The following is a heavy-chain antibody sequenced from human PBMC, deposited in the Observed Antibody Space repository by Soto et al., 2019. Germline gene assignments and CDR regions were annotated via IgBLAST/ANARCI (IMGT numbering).Heavy chain of an antibody. Sequence: TSETLSLTCTVSGGSITNYYWIWIRQPPGKGLEWIGYIYSSGSTNYNPSLKSRVTISADTSKNQVSLRLTSVTAADTAVYYCARDHPHSYGIYYFDYWGQGTLVTVSS. J-gene: IGHJ4*02. CDR3: ARDHPHSYGIYYFDY. D-gene: IGHD5-18*01. CDR1: GGSITNYY. CDR2: IYSSGST. V-gene: IGHV4-59*01.